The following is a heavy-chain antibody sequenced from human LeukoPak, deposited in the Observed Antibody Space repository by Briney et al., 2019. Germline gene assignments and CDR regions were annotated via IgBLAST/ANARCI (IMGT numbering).Heavy chain of an antibody. J-gene: IGHJ5*02. Sequence: GGSLRLSCAASGFTVGSNYMSWVRQAPGKGLEWVAVIWYDGSNKYYADSVKGRFTISRDNSKNTLYLQMNSLRAEDTAVYYCARGEGYSSSSDWFDPWGQGTLVTVSS. D-gene: IGHD6-6*01. CDR1: GFTVGSNY. CDR2: IWYDGSNK. CDR3: ARGEGYSSSSDWFDP. V-gene: IGHV3-33*08.